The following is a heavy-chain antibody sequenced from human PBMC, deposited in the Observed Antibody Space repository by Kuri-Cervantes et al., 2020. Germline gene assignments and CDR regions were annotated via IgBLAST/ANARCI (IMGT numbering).Heavy chain of an antibody. J-gene: IGHJ4*02. CDR1: GFIFSNYG. Sequence: GESLKISCVTSGFIFSNYGMSWVRQAPGKGLERVAAIIGSGDAAFHADSVKVRFTISRDNSRNTLYLQMNSLRAEDTAFYYCARQSPNSGSDYWGQGTLVTVSS. CDR3: ARQSPNSGSDY. V-gene: IGHV3-23*01. CDR2: IIGSGDAA. D-gene: IGHD5-12*01.